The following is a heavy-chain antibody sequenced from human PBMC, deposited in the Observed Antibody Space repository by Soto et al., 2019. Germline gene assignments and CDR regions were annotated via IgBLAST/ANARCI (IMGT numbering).Heavy chain of an antibody. CDR2: IRSKPNNYAT. CDR3: TRLGCSGGRCYYYYYGMDV. CDR1: GFTFSGSA. V-gene: IGHV3-73*01. Sequence: GGSLRLSCAASGFTFSGSAIHWVRQASGKGLEWVGRIRSKPNNYATAYVASVKGRFTISRDDSKNTAYLQMNSLKTEDTAVYYCTRLGCSGGRCYYYYYGMDVWGQGTTVTVSS. D-gene: IGHD2-15*01. J-gene: IGHJ6*02.